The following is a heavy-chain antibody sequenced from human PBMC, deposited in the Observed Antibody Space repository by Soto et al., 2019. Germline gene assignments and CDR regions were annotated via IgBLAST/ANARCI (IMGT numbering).Heavy chain of an antibody. CDR2: IIPIFGTA. CDR3: ARSKSPVVVTAIPHAFDT. Sequence: SVKVSCKASGGTFSSYAISWVRQAPGQGLEWVGGIIPIFGTANYAQKFQGRVTITADESTSTAYMELSSLRSEDTAVYYCARSKSPVVVTAIPHAFDTWGQGTMVTVSS. J-gene: IGHJ3*02. D-gene: IGHD2-21*02. V-gene: IGHV1-69*13. CDR1: GGTFSSYA.